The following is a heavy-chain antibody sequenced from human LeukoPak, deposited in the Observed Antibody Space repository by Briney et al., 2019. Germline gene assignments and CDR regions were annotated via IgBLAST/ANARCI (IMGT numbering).Heavy chain of an antibody. CDR3: ARDLEYYDFWSGYYHNWFDS. CDR1: GFTFSSYW. Sequence: GSLRLSCAASGFTFSSYWMHWVRQAPGKGLVWVSRINSDGSSTSYADSVKGRFTVSRDNAKNTLYLQMNSLRAEDTAVYYCARDLEYYDFWSGYYHNWFDSWGQGTLVTVSS. V-gene: IGHV3-74*01. CDR2: INSDGSST. D-gene: IGHD3-3*01. J-gene: IGHJ5*01.